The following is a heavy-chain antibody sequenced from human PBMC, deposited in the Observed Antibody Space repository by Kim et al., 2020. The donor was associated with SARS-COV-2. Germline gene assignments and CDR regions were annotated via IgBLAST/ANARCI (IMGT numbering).Heavy chain of an antibody. Sequence: GGSLRLSCAASGFTFSSYSMNWVRQAPGKGLEWVSSISSSSSYIYYADSVKGRFTISRDNAKNSLYLQMNSLRAEDTAVYYCARADEGYSSILGAFDIWGQGTMVTVSS. J-gene: IGHJ3*02. V-gene: IGHV3-21*01. D-gene: IGHD6-13*01. CDR2: ISSSSSYI. CDR1: GFTFSSYS. CDR3: ARADEGYSSILGAFDI.